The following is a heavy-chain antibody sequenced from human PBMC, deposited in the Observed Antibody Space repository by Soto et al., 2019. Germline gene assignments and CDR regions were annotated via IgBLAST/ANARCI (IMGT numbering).Heavy chain of an antibody. Sequence: GGSLRLCCVASGFIFISYPMSVVRQAPGKGLEWVSAISGSGGSTYYADSVKGRFTISRDNSKNTLYLQMNSLRAEDTAVYYCAKGSQQWPFWIWGQGTMVTVSS. CDR3: AKGSQQWPFWI. CDR1: GFIFISYP. CDR2: ISGSGGST. J-gene: IGHJ3*02. V-gene: IGHV3-23*01. D-gene: IGHD6-19*01.